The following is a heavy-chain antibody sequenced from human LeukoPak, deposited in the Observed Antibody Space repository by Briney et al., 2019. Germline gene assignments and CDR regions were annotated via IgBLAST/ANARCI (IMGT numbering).Heavy chain of an antibody. CDR2: IYYNGIT. J-gene: IGHJ5*02. CDR3: ARVATMVRGVIISNWFDP. CDR1: SGSISTFY. D-gene: IGHD3-10*01. Sequence: SETLSLTCTVSSGSISTFYWSWIRQPPGKGLEWIGYIYYNGITNYNPSLKSRVTISVGTSKNQFSLKLTSVTAADTAVYYCARVATMVRGVIISNWFDPWGQGTLVTVSS. V-gene: IGHV4-59*01.